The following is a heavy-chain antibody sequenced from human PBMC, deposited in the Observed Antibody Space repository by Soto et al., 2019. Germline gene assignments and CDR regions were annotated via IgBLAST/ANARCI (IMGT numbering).Heavy chain of an antibody. D-gene: IGHD1-26*01. CDR2: IIPIFGTA. V-gene: IGHV1-69*01. CDR3: ARAVMVKSGSYLYY. CDR1: GGTFSSYA. Sequence: QVQLVQSGAEVKKPGSSVKVSCKASGGTFSSYAISWVRQAPGQGLEWMGGIIPIFGTANYAQKFQGRVTITADESTSTAYMELSSLRSEDTAVYYCARAVMVKSGSYLYYWGQGTLVTVSS. J-gene: IGHJ4*02.